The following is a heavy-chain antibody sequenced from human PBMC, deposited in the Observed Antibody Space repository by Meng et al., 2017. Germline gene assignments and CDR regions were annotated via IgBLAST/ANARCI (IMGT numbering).Heavy chain of an antibody. Sequence: GESLKISCAASGFTFGSYAMHWVRQAPGKGLEWVAVISYDGSNKYYADSVKGRFTISRDNSKNTLYLQMNSLRAEDTAVYYCARDPVYGSGSYLVSPESYYYYYGMDVWGQGTTVTVSS. V-gene: IGHV3-30*04. J-gene: IGHJ6*02. D-gene: IGHD3-10*01. CDR3: ARDPVYGSGSYLVSPESYYYYYGMDV. CDR2: ISYDGSNK. CDR1: GFTFGSYA.